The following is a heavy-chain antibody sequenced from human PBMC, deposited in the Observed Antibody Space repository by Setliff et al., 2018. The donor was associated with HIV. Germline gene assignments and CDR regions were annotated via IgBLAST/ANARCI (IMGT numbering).Heavy chain of an antibody. CDR2: ITGSGDST. Sequence: GGSLRPSCAASGFTFSSYAMTWVRQAPGKGLEWVSSITGSGDSTYYANSVKGRFTISRDSSKNTLSLQMSSLRAEDTALYYCATGGMAAAGPGGGHGLDVWGQGTTVTVSS. J-gene: IGHJ6*02. V-gene: IGHV3-23*01. CDR1: GFTFSSYA. CDR3: ATGGMAAAGPGGGHGLDV. D-gene: IGHD6-13*01.